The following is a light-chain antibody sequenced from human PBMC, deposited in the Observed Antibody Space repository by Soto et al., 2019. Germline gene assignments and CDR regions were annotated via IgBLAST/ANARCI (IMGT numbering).Light chain of an antibody. J-gene: IGLJ3*02. CDR3: SAWEDSLNGPV. V-gene: IGLV1-44*01. CDR1: TSNIGSNS. Sequence: QSVLTQPPSASGTPGQRVTISCSGGTSNIGSNSVHWYQQLPGTAPQLLIHSDTQRPSGVPDRFSGSNSGTSASLAISGRQSEDESNYFCSAWEDSLNGPVFCGGTKVTVL. CDR2: SDT.